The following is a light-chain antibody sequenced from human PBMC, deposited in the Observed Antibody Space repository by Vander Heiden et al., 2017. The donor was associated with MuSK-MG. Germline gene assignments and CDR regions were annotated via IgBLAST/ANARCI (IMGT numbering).Light chain of an antibody. CDR1: QSISSY. J-gene: IGKJ2*01. CDR2: AAS. V-gene: IGKV1-39*01. CDR3: QQSDSTPQT. Sequence: DIQMTQSPSSLSASVGDRVTITCRASQSISSYLNWYQQKPGTAPKLLIYAASSLQSGVPSRFSGSGSGTDFTLTISSLQPEDFATYYCQQSDSTPQTFGQWTKLEIK.